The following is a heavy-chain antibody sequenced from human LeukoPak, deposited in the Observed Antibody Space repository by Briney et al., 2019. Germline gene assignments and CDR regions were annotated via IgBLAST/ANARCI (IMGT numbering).Heavy chain of an antibody. D-gene: IGHD6-13*01. V-gene: IGHV4-59*08. CDR2: IYYSGST. CDR1: GGSISSYY. CDR3: ASGIAAGGAFDI. J-gene: IGHJ3*02. Sequence: SETLSLTCTVSGGSISSYYWSWIRQPPGKGLEWIGYIYYSGSTNYNPSLKSRVTISVDTSKNQFSLKLSSVTAADTAVYHCASGIAAGGAFDIWGQGTMVTVSS.